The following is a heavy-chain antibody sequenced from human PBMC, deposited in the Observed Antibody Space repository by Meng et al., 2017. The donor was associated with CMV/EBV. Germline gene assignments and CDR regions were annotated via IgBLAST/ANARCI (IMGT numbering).Heavy chain of an antibody. Sequence: SGFTFSSYGMHWVRQAPGKGLEWVAVIWYDGSNKYYADSVKGRFTISRDNSKNTLYLQMNSLRAEDTAVYYCAKDPDRGGSWYYFGYWGQGTLVTVSS. CDR3: AKDPDRGGSWYYFGY. V-gene: IGHV3-33*06. J-gene: IGHJ4*02. D-gene: IGHD1-26*01. CDR1: GFTFSSYG. CDR2: IWYDGSNK.